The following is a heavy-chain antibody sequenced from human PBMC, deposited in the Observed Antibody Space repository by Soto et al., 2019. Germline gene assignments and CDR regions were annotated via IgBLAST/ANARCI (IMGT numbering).Heavy chain of an antibody. CDR2: ISAYNGNT. Sequence: ASVKVSGKASGYTFTSYGISWVRQAPGQGLEWMGWISAYNGNTNYAQKLQGRVTMTTDTSTSTAYMELRSLRSDDTAVYYCARVWSYCSGGSCYSYYGMDVWGQGTTVNVSS. J-gene: IGHJ6*02. V-gene: IGHV1-18*01. CDR1: GYTFTSYG. D-gene: IGHD2-15*01. CDR3: ARVWSYCSGGSCYSYYGMDV.